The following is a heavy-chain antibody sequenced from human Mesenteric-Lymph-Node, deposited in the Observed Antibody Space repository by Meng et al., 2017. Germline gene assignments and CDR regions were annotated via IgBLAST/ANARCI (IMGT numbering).Heavy chain of an antibody. CDR2: TMNKLNRYTI. D-gene: IGHD1-26*01. J-gene: IGHJ4*02. CDR1: GVTFSNAW. Sequence: VWWVEGWCGLVMPVGSLRLSVADSGVTFSNAWMNWVRQAPGKGLEWVGRTMNKLNRYTIEYAASVKGRFTISRDDAKSTMYLQMNSLKAEDTAVYYCARWTSGRCDSWGQGTMVTVSS. CDR3: ARWTSGRCDS. V-gene: IGHV3-72*01.